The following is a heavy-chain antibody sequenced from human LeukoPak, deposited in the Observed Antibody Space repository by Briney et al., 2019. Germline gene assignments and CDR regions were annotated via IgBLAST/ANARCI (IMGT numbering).Heavy chain of an antibody. D-gene: IGHD2-21*02. CDR2: IYSGGST. V-gene: IGHV3-53*01. J-gene: IGHJ5*02. CDR3: ARVIRAYCGGDCYTFDP. CDR1: GFTVSSNY. Sequence: PGGSLRLSCAASGFTVSSNYMSWVRQAPGKGLEWVSVIYSGGSTYYADSVKGRFTISRDNSKNTLYLQMNSLRAEDTAVYYCARVIRAYCGGDCYTFDPWGQGTLVTVSS.